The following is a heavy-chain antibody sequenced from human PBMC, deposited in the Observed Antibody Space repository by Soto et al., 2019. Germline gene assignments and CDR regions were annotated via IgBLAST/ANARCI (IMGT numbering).Heavy chain of an antibody. Sequence: GGSLRLSCAASGFTFSIYGMHWFRQAPDKGLEWVALISYDGSNQYYADSVKGRFTISRDNSKNTLFLQMNSLRADDTAVYYCAKDQASGQGSFDSWGQGTLVTVSS. CDR1: GFTFSIYG. CDR2: ISYDGSNQ. V-gene: IGHV3-30*18. CDR3: AKDQASGQGSFDS. J-gene: IGHJ4*02.